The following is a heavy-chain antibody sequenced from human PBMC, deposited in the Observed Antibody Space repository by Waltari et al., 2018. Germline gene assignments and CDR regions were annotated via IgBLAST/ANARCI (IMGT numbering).Heavy chain of an antibody. CDR2: IYASGST. CDR1: GGSISGYY. J-gene: IGHJ6*03. Sequence: QVQLQESGPGLVKPSETLSLICTVSGGSISGYYWSWIRQPAGKGLEWIGRIYASGSTNYHPSPKSRVTMSVETSKNQFSLKLSSVTAADTAVYYCARVSYYYYMDVWGKGTTVTISS. D-gene: IGHD3-16*02. V-gene: IGHV4-4*07. CDR3: ARVSYYYYMDV.